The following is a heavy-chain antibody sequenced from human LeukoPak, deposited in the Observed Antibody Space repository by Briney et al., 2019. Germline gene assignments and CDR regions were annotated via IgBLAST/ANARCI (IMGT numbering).Heavy chain of an antibody. CDR2: IRAYNGNT. CDR3: ARESYCSSTSCYSDYYYYGMDV. Sequence: ASVKVSCKASGYTFTSYAMHWVRQAPGQGLEWMGCIRAYNGNTNYAQKPQGRVTMTTDTSTSTAYMELRSLRSDDTAVYYCARESYCSSTSCYSDYYYYGMDVWGQGTTVTVSS. J-gene: IGHJ6*02. V-gene: IGHV1-18*01. D-gene: IGHD2-2*01. CDR1: GYTFTSYA.